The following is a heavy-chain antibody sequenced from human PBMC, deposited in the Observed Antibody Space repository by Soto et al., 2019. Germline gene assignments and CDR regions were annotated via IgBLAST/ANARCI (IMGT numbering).Heavy chain of an antibody. CDR2: IYYSGST. J-gene: IGHJ6*03. CDR1: GGSIRSYY. Sequence: PSETLSLTCTVSGGSIRSYYWSWIRQPPGKGLEWIGYIYYSGSTNYNSSLKSRVTISVDTSKNQFSLKLSSVTAADTAVYYCARDFHDKWFGESSAEDYYMDVWGKGATVTVSS. V-gene: IGHV4-59*01. CDR3: ARDFHDKWFGESSAEDYYMDV. D-gene: IGHD3-10*01.